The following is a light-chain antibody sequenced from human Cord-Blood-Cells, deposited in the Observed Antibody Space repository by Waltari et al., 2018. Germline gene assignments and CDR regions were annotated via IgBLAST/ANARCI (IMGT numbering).Light chain of an antibody. CDR2: LGS. CDR3: MPSLQTHLT. J-gene: IGKJ4*01. Sequence: EIVMTQSPLSLPVTPGVPASISCRSSQSLLHSNGYNYLDWYLQKQAQSPQLLIYLGSNLSSGVPYMFSGNGSDTDFTLKIIIVEAEHFGVYYYMPSLQTHLTVGGGPKVEIK. V-gene: IGKV2-28*01. CDR1: QSLLHSNGYNY.